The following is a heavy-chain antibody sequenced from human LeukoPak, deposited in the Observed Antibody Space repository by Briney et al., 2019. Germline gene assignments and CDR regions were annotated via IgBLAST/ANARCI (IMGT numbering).Heavy chain of an antibody. V-gene: IGHV3-30*04. CDR3: ASPDDYGDSSVFGVTYPSRNWFDP. D-gene: IGHD4-17*01. CDR1: GFTFSSYA. J-gene: IGHJ5*02. Sequence: AGGSLRLSCAASGFTFSSYAMHWVRQAPGKGLEWVAVISYDGSNKYYADSVKGRFTISRDNSKNTLYLQMNSLRAEDTAVYYCASPDDYGDSSVFGVTYPSRNWFDPWGQGTLVTVSS. CDR2: ISYDGSNK.